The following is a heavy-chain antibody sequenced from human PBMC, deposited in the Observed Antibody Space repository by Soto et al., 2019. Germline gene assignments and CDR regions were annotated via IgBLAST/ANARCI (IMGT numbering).Heavy chain of an antibody. Sequence: SEILSLTCTVSGGSISSYYWSWIRQPPGKGLEWIGYIYYSGSTNYNPSLKSRVTISVDTSKNQFSLKLSSVTAADTAVYYCARLGGHCGAACFDFYAMDVWGQGTTVTVSS. D-gene: IGHD2-21*01. J-gene: IGHJ6*02. CDR1: GGSISSYY. CDR3: ARLGGHCGAACFDFYAMDV. CDR2: IYYSGST. V-gene: IGHV4-59*08.